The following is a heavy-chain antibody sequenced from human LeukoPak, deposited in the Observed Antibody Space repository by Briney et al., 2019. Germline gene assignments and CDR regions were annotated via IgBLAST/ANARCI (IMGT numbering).Heavy chain of an antibody. Sequence: GGSLRLSCAASGFTFSSYAMSWVSQAPGMGLEGVSAISGSGGSTYYADSVKGRFTISRDNSKNTLYLQMNSLKSEDTAVYYCAKDHGDYPSRYFDVWGRGTLVTVSS. D-gene: IGHD4-17*01. J-gene: IGHJ2*01. V-gene: IGHV3-23*01. CDR3: AKDHGDYPSRYFDV. CDR1: GFTFSSYA. CDR2: ISGSGGST.